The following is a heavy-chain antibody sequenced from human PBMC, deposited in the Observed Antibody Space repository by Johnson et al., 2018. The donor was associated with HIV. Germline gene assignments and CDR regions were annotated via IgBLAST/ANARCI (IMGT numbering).Heavy chain of an antibody. CDR1: GFTFSSYD. V-gene: IGHV3-13*01. CDR3: ARAIGDGYPGMKAFDI. D-gene: IGHD5-24*01. J-gene: IGHJ3*02. Sequence: EVQLVESGGGVVQPGGSLRLSCAATGFTFSSYDMHWVRQATGKGLEWVSAIGTAGDTYYPGSVKGRFTISRENAKNSLYLQMNSLRAGDTAVYYCARAIGDGYPGMKAFDIWGQGTMVTVSS. CDR2: IGTAGDT.